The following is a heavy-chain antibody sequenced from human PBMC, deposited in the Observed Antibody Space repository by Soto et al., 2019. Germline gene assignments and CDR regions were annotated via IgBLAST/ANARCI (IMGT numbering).Heavy chain of an antibody. V-gene: IGHV1-69*13. CDR1: GGTFTSYA. D-gene: IGHD2-2*01. CDR2: IIPIFGTA. J-gene: IGHJ6*02. CDR3: TAKYCSSTSCYPDDYYYYGMDV. Sequence: SVKVSSKASGGTFTSYAISWVRQAPGQGLEWMGGIIPIFGTANYAQKFQGRVTITADESTSTAYMELSSLRSEDTAVYYCTAKYCSSTSCYPDDYYYYGMDVWGQGTTVTVSS.